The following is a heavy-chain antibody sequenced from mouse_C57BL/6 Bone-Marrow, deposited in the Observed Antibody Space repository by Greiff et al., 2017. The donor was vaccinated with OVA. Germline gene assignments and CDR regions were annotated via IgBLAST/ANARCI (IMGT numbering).Heavy chain of an antibody. CDR3: ARGEKLWRFYAMDY. CDR2: IYPGSGST. J-gene: IGHJ4*01. D-gene: IGHD1-1*02. CDR1: GYTFTSYW. V-gene: IGHV1-55*01. Sequence: VQLQQSGPELVKPGASVKMSCKASGYTFTSYWITWVKQRPGQGLEWIGDIYPGSGSTNYNEKFKSKATLTVDTSSSTAYMQLSSLTSEDSAVYYCARGEKLWRFYAMDYWGQGTSVTVSS.